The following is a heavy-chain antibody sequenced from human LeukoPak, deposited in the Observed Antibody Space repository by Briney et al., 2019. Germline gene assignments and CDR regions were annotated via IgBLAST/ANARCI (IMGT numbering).Heavy chain of an antibody. D-gene: IGHD3-3*01. CDR3: ARGSTSGYYFDY. CDR1: GGTFSSYA. V-gene: IGHV1-69*04. J-gene: IGHJ4*02. Sequence: ASVKVSCKASGGTFSSYAISWVRQAPGQGLEWMGRIIPILGIANYALKFQGRVTITADKSTSTAYMELSSLRSEDTAVYYCARGSTSGYYFDYWGQGTLVTVSS. CDR2: IIPILGIA.